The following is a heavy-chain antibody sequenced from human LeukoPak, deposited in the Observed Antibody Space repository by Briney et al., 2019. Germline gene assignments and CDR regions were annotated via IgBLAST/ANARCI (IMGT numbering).Heavy chain of an antibody. J-gene: IGHJ4*02. D-gene: IGHD2-21*02. Sequence: SETLSLTCTVSGGSLSSSSYYWGWIRQPPGKGLEWIGSIYYSGSTYYNPSLKSRITISVDTSKNQFSLKLSSVTAADTAVYYCASSLVVTAISYFDYWGQGTLVTVSS. V-gene: IGHV4-39*01. CDR2: IYYSGST. CDR1: GGSLSSSSYY. CDR3: ASSLVVTAISYFDY.